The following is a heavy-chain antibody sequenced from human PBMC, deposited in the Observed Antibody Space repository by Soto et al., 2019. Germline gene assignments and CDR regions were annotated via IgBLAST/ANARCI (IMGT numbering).Heavy chain of an antibody. D-gene: IGHD2-2*01. CDR1: GFTFSSYA. CDR3: ARDPGCISTSCYGPTDY. J-gene: IGHJ4*02. V-gene: IGHV3-30-3*01. CDR2: ISYDGSNK. Sequence: QVQLVESGGGVVQPGRSLRLSCAASGFTFSSYAMYWVRQAPGKGLEWVAVISYDGSNKYYADSVKGRFTISRDNSKNTLSLQMNSLRAEDTAVYYCARDPGCISTSCYGPTDYWGQGTLVTVSS.